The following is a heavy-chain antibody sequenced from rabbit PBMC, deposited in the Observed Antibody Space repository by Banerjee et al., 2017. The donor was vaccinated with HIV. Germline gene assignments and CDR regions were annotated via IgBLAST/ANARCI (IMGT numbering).Heavy chain of an antibody. CDR3: ARGYNGAGGVATAMTRLDL. J-gene: IGHJ6*01. V-gene: IGHV1S45*01. D-gene: IGHD4-2*01. CDR1: GFSVSDRYV. CDR2: VNTSSGNT. Sequence: QEQLEESGGDLVKPGRSLTLTCTASGFSVSDRYVMCWVRQAPGKGLEWIGCVNTSSGNTVYASWAKGRFTISKTSSTTVTLQMTSLTAADTATYSCARGYNGAGGVATAMTRLDLWGPGTLVTVS.